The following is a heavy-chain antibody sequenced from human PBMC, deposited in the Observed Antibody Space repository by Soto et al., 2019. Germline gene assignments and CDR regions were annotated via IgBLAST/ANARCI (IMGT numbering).Heavy chain of an antibody. J-gene: IGHJ4*02. Sequence: QVQLQESGPGLVESSGTLSLTCEVSSGSISSGNWWSWVRQPPGKGLEWIGDIYYTGSTNYNPSLKSRATMTRDKSKAQFSLNLRSATAADTAVYYCARVFSSGSGWMYYFDFWGQGILVSVSS. D-gene: IGHD6-25*01. CDR1: SGSISSGNW. CDR2: IYYTGST. V-gene: IGHV4-4*02. CDR3: ARVFSSGSGWMYYFDF.